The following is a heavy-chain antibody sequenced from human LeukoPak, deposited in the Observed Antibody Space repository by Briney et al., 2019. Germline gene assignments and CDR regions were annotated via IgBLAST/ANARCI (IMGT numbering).Heavy chain of an antibody. V-gene: IGHV1-46*01. CDR2: INPSGGST. D-gene: IGHD3-22*01. J-gene: IGHJ6*03. CDR3: ASDYYDSRGGDYYYYMDV. Sequence: EASVKVSCKAFGYTFTSNYMHWVRQAPGQGLEWMGIINPSGGSTSYAQKFQGRVTMTRDMSTSTVYMELSSLRSEDTAVYYCASDYYDSRGGDYYYYMDVWGKGTTVTVSS. CDR1: GYTFTSNY.